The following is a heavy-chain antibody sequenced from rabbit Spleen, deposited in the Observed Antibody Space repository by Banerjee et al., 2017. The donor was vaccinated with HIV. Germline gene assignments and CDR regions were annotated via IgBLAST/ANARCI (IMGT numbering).Heavy chain of an antibody. J-gene: IGHJ4*01. D-gene: IGHD4-2*01. V-gene: IGHV1S45*01. CDR1: GIDFSSDYD. Sequence: QQQLVESGGGLVKPGGTLTLTCKASGIDFSSDYDLCWVRQAPGKGLEWIGCIYAGSSGITYYASWAKGRFTISKTSSTTVTLQMTSLTAADTATYFCARDYGGVGWPYLDLWGQGTLVTVS. CDR2: IYAGSSGIT. CDR3: ARDYGGVGWPYLDL.